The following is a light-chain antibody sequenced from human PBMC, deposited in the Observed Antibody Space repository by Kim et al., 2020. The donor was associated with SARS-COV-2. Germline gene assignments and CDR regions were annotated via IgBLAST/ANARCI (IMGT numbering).Light chain of an antibody. CDR1: QSVVYSSNNNNY. V-gene: IGKV4-1*01. Sequence: RATINCKSSQSVVYSSNNNNYLALYQQKPGQPPKLLIYWASTRESGVPYRFSGSGSGTDFTLTISSLQAEDLAVYYCQQYYSTLTFGGGTKVEIK. J-gene: IGKJ4*01. CDR2: WAS. CDR3: QQYYSTLT.